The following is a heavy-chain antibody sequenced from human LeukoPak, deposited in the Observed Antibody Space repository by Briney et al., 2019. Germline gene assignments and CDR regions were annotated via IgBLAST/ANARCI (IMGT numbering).Heavy chain of an antibody. CDR2: ISSTSPSAI. V-gene: IGHV3-11*01. CDR3: AGHARGSYLVY. D-gene: IGHD6-6*01. Sequence: GGSLRLSCEASGFTFSNYAMSWIRQAPGKGLEWVSLISSTSPSAISYGDSVKGRFTTSRDNGRNSLFLQMNSLRVEDTATYYCAGHARGSYLVYWGQGILVTVST. J-gene: IGHJ4*02. CDR1: GFTFSNYA.